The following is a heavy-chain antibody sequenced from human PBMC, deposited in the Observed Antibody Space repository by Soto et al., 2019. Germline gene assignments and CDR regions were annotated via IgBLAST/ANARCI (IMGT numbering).Heavy chain of an antibody. J-gene: IGHJ5*02. V-gene: IGHV4-4*07. CDR1: GASISGFY. D-gene: IGHD1-1*01. CDR3: VRDGTKTLRDWFDP. CDR2: IYATGTT. Sequence: QVQLQESGPGLVKPSETLSLTCTVSGASISGFYWCWIRKSAGKGLEWVGRIYATGTTDYNSSLKSRVMMAVDTSKKPFYLKLTSVTAADTAVHYYVRDGTKTLRDWFDPWGQGISVTVSS.